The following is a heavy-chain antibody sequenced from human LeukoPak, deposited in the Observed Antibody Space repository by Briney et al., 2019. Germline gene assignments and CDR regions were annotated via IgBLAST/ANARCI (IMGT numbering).Heavy chain of an antibody. CDR1: GGTFSSYA. Sequence: SVKVSCKASGGTFSSYAISWVRQAPGQGLEWMGGIIPIFGTANYAQKFQGRVTITTDESTSTAYMELSSLRSEDTAVYYCARVLYSSSWPDYYYYYMDVWGKGTTVTVSS. CDR3: ARVLYSSSWPDYYYYYMDV. CDR2: IIPIFGTA. J-gene: IGHJ6*03. V-gene: IGHV1-69*05. D-gene: IGHD6-13*01.